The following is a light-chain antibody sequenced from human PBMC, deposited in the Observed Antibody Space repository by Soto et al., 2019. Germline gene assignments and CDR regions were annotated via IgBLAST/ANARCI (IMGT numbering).Light chain of an antibody. CDR1: QTISTW. CDR2: DAS. V-gene: IGKV1-12*01. Sequence: DIQVTQSPPTLSASVGDRVTITCRASQTISTWMAWYQQKPGKAPKLLVYDASTLQSGVPSRFSGSGSGTDFTLTISSLQPEDFATYYCQQANSFPRTFGQGTKVDIK. CDR3: QQANSFPRT. J-gene: IGKJ1*01.